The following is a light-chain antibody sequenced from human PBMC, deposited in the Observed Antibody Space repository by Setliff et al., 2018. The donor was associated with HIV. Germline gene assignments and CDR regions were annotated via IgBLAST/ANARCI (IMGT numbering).Light chain of an antibody. V-gene: IGLV2-14*03. CDR1: SSDVGTYNY. J-gene: IGLJ1*01. CDR2: DVS. CDR3: SSYTSSSTYV. Sequence: QSVLAQPASVSGSPGQSTTISCTGTSSDVGTYNYVSWYQQHPGKAPKLIIYDVSKRPSGVSNRFSGSKSGNTASLTISGLQAEDEADYSCSSYTSSSTYVFGTGTKVTVL.